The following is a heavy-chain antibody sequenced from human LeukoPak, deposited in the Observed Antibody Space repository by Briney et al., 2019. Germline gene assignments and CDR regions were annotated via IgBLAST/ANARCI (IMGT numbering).Heavy chain of an antibody. Sequence: GGSLRLSCAASGFTFSSYGMSWVRQAPGKGLEWVSAISGSGGTTYYADSVKGRFTISRDNSKNTLYLQMNSLRAEDTAVYYCARRITGILAPFDYWGQGTLVTVSS. J-gene: IGHJ4*02. V-gene: IGHV3-23*01. D-gene: IGHD1-20*01. CDR2: ISGSGGTT. CDR3: ARRITGILAPFDY. CDR1: GFTFSSYG.